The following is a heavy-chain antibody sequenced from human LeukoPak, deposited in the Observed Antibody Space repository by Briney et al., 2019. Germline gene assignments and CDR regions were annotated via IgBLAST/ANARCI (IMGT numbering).Heavy chain of an antibody. Sequence: GSLRLSCVASGFTFSGFGMNWVRQAPGKGLEWISYISSSSSTIDYADSVKGRFTISRDNSKNTLYLQMNSLRAEDTAVYYCARDTGYCSSTSCYTGAFDIWGQGTMVTVSS. J-gene: IGHJ3*02. CDR3: ARDTGYCSSTSCYTGAFDI. CDR1: GFTFSGFG. D-gene: IGHD2-2*02. V-gene: IGHV3-48*01. CDR2: ISSSSSTI.